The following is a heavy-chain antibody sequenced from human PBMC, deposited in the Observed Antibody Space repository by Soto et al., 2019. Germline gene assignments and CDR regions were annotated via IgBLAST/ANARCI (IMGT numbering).Heavy chain of an antibody. V-gene: IGHV3-33*01. D-gene: IGHD2-2*01. CDR3: ARGVVVPAAMSRSYYYYGMDV. J-gene: IGHJ6*02. CDR2: IWYDGSNK. Sequence: GGSLRLSCAASGFTFSSYGMHWVRQAPGKGLEWVAVIWYDGSNKYYADSVKGRFTISRDNSKNTLYLQMNSLRAEDTAVYYCARGVVVPAAMSRSYYYYGMDVWGQGTTVTVSS. CDR1: GFTFSSYG.